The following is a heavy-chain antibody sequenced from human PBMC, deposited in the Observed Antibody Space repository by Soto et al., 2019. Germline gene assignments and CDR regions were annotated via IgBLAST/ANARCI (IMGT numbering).Heavy chain of an antibody. Sequence: GASQTISGKGSGYRFTRYWIGWVHQITGKGLEWMGIIYPGDSDTRYSPSFQGQVTISADKSISTAYLQWSSLKASDTAMYYCARLNYYDSSGYNDYWGQGTLVTVSS. D-gene: IGHD3-22*01. J-gene: IGHJ4*02. V-gene: IGHV5-51*07. CDR2: IYPGDSDT. CDR1: GYRFTRYW. CDR3: ARLNYYDSSGYNDY.